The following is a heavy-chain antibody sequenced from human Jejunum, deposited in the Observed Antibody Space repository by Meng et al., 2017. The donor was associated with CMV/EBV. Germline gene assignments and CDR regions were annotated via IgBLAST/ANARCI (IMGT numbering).Heavy chain of an antibody. CDR3: ARDTAGALY. J-gene: IGHJ4*02. V-gene: IGHV4-39*07. D-gene: IGHD2-8*02. CDR1: TVSISSSSYY. CDR2: IYYSGST. Sequence: QLQLQESGPGLVKPSETLSLACTVSTVSISSSSYYWNWLRQPPGKGLEWIGSIYYSGSTYYNPSLKGRITLSLDTSKNQFSLKLSSVTAADTAVYYCARDTAGALYWGQGTLVTVSS.